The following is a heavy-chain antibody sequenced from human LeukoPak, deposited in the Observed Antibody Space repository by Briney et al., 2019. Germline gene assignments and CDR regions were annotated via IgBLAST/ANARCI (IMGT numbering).Heavy chain of an antibody. J-gene: IGHJ3*02. V-gene: IGHV3-7*01. CDR1: GFIFTDYW. CDR3: ARVSPSNSAYRALDI. Sequence: GGSLRLSCAASGFIFTDYWMNWVRQAPGKGLEWVASIKQDGSEKYYVDSVKGRSTISRDNAKNSLYLQMNSLRAEDTAVYYCARVSPSNSAYRALDIWGQGTMVTVSS. D-gene: IGHD5-12*01. CDR2: IKQDGSEK.